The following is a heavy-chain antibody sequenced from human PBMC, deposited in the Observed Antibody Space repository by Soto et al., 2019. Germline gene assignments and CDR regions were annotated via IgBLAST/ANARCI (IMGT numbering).Heavy chain of an antibody. Sequence: QVQLVESGGGAVQPGESLSLSCVASGFDFTYYAMHWVRQAPGKGLESVAVMSSDGSKIHHTDSVKGRFTISRDNSKNTLYLQMNSLRKEDTAVYFCAKDEGVGGTLGLFDYWGQGTLVSVSS. CDR1: GFDFTYYA. V-gene: IGHV3-30*18. J-gene: IGHJ4*02. CDR2: MSSDGSKI. CDR3: AKDEGVGGTLGLFDY. D-gene: IGHD1-26*01.